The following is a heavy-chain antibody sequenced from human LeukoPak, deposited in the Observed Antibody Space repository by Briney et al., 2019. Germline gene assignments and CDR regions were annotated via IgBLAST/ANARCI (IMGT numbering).Heavy chain of an antibody. J-gene: IGHJ6*03. CDR2: ISSGSSYI. D-gene: IGHD1-1*01. CDR3: ARDYKFSYYMDV. CDR1: GFPYSSYS. V-gene: IGHV3-21*01. Sequence: GGSLRLSCAASGFPYSSYSMNWVRQAPGEGLEWVSSISSGSSYIYYADSMKGRFTISRDNAKNSLYLQMNSLRAEDTAVYYCARDYKFSYYMDVWGKGTTVTVSS.